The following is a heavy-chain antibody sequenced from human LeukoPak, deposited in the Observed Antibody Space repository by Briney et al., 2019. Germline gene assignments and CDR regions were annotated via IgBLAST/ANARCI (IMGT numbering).Heavy chain of an antibody. CDR2: IYYSGST. CDR1: GGSISSSSYY. D-gene: IGHD3-16*01. CDR3: ARDWGTSDDAFDI. V-gene: IGHV4-39*07. Sequence: SETLSLTCTVSGGSISSSSYYWGWIRQPPGKGLEWIGSIYYSGSTYYNPSLKSRVTISVDTSKNQFSLKLSSVTAADTAVYYCARDWGTSDDAFDIWGRGTMVTVSS. J-gene: IGHJ3*02.